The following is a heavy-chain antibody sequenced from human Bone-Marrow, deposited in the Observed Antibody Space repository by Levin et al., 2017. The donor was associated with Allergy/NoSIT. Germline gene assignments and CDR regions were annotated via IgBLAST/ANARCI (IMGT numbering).Heavy chain of an antibody. CDR1: GGSVSSGNHY. J-gene: IGHJ4*02. D-gene: IGHD6-13*01. CDR3: TRTTIAAASDY. V-gene: IGHV4-61*01. Sequence: KSSETLSLTCTVSGGSVSSGNHYWSWIRQPPGTGLEWIAYVGSTNYNPSLKSRVTVSIDTSKNQFSLKMSAATAADTAVYYCTRTTIAAASDYWGQGTLVTVSS. CDR2: VGST.